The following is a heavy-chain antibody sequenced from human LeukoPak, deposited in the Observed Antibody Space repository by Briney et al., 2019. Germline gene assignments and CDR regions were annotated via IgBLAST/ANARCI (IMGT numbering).Heavy chain of an antibody. D-gene: IGHD6-13*01. Sequence: ASVKVSCKASGYTFTSYYMHWVRQAPGQGLEWMGIINPSGGSTSYAPKVQGRVTMTRDTSKSTVYMELSSLRSEDTAVYHCASDPAQSAAGTFDYWGQGTLVTVSS. V-gene: IGHV1-46*01. CDR3: ASDPAQSAAGTFDY. J-gene: IGHJ4*02. CDR2: INPSGGST. CDR1: GYTFTSYY.